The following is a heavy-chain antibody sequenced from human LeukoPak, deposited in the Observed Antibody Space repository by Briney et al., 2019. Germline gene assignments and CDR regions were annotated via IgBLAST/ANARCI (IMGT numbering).Heavy chain of an antibody. Sequence: VASVKVSCKASGYTFTGYYMHWVRQAPGQGLEWMGRINPNSGGTNYAQKFQGRVTMTRDTSISTAYMELSRLRSDDTAVYYCARVGDSSGCLSYWGQGTLVTAPS. J-gene: IGHJ4*02. CDR3: ARVGDSSGCLSY. D-gene: IGHD6-19*01. V-gene: IGHV1-2*06. CDR1: GYTFTGYY. CDR2: INPNSGGT.